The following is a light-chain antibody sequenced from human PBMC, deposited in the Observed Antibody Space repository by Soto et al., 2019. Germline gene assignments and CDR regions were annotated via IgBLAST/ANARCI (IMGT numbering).Light chain of an antibody. V-gene: IGKV3-15*01. CDR3: QQYNNLPLT. CDR1: QSVSSN. CDR2: GAS. J-gene: IGKJ4*01. Sequence: ELVMTQSPATLSVSPGERATLSCRASQSVSSNLAWYQHQPGQAPRVLIYGASTRATGFTARFSGSGSETEFTLTISSLQSEDFAVYYCQQYNNLPLTLGGGTKVEIK.